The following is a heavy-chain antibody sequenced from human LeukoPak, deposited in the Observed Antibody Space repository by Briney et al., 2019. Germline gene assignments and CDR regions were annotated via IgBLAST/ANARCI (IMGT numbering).Heavy chain of an antibody. V-gene: IGHV4-61*02. J-gene: IGHJ6*02. Sequence: SETLSLTCTVSGGSFTSGSFYWSWIRQPAGKGLEWIGRVYSSGSTNYNPSLESRVTISVGTSKNQFSLKLKSVTAADTAVYYCARDSMRGILWTMDVWGQGTTVTVSS. CDR1: GGSFTSGSFY. CDR3: ARDSMRGILWTMDV. D-gene: IGHD2-21*01. CDR2: VYSSGST.